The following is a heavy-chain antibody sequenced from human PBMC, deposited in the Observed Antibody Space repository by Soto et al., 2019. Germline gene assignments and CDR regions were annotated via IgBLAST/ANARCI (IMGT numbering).Heavy chain of an antibody. CDR2: INHSGST. Sequence: QVQLQQWGAGLLKPSETLSLTCAVYGGSFSGYYWSWIRQPPGKGLECIGEINHSGSTNYNPSLKSRVTISVDTSKNQFSLKLSSVTAADTAVYYCARAPHGYSSSWFNFDYWGQGTLVTVSS. V-gene: IGHV4-34*01. CDR3: ARAPHGYSSSWFNFDY. D-gene: IGHD6-13*01. J-gene: IGHJ4*02. CDR1: GGSFSGYY.